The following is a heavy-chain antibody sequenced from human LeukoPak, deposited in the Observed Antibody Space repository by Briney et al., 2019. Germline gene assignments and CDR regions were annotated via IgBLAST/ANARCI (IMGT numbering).Heavy chain of an antibody. V-gene: IGHV1-3*01. CDR2: INAGNGNT. J-gene: IGHJ4*02. CDR1: GYTFTSYA. CDR3: ATIRALDDTYFDY. D-gene: IGHD3-22*01. Sequence: GASVKASCKASGYTFTSYAMHWVRQAPGQRLEWMGWINAGNGNTKYSQKFQGGVTITRDTSASTAYMELSSLRSEDTAVYYCATIRALDDTYFDYWGQGTLVTVSS.